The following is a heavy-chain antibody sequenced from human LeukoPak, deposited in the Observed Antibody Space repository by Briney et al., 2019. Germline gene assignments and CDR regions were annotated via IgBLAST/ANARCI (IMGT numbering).Heavy chain of an antibody. CDR1: GFTFSGST. CDR2: IRSKADSYAT. J-gene: IGHJ3*02. V-gene: IGHV3-73*01. Sequence: GGSLRLSCAASGFTFSGSTMHWVRHASGKGREWVGRIRSKADSYATAYAASVKGRFTVSRDDSKNTAYLQMNSLKTEDAAIYYCTSVQHDAFDIWGQGTMVTVSS. D-gene: IGHD6-13*01. CDR3: TSVQHDAFDI.